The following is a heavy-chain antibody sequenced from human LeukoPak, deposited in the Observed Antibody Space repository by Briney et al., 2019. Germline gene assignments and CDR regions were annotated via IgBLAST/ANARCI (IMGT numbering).Heavy chain of an antibody. CDR1: GFAVSSNY. CDR2: IDSSGNT. V-gene: IGHV3-53*01. J-gene: IGHJ6*03. D-gene: IGHD6-13*01. CDR3: ARDPVVASPGPFYYHYMDV. Sequence: GGSLRLSCAASGFAVSSNYISWVRQPPGKGLEWLSLIDSSGNTFYADSVKGRFTISRDYLKNTLFLQMNSLRAEDTALYYCARDPVVASPGPFYYHYMDVWGKGTTVTVSS.